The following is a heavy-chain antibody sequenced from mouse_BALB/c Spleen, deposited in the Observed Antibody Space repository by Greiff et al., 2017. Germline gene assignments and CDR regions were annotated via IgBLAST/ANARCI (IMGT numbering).Heavy chain of an antibody. J-gene: IGHJ4*01. CDR1: GFTFSSFG. CDR3: ARSELGDAMDY. V-gene: IGHV5-17*02. CDR2: ISSGSSTI. D-gene: IGHD3-3*01. Sequence: DVKLVESGGGLVQPGGSRKLSCAASGFTFSSFGMHWVRQAPEKGLEWVAYISSGSSTIYYADTVKGRFTISRDNPKNTLFLQMTSLRSEDTAMYYCARSELGDAMDYWGQGTSVTVSS.